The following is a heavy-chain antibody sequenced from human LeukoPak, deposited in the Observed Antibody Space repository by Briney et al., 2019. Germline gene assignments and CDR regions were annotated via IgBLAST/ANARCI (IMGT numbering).Heavy chain of an antibody. CDR3: AKDRIVVSYYFDY. J-gene: IGHJ4*02. Sequence: GGSLRLSCAASGFTFSSYAMSWGRQAPGKGLEWGSAISGSGGSTYYSDSVTARFTTSRDNSKNTLYLQMNSLRAQDTAVYYCAKDRIVVSYYFDYWGQGTLVTVSS. V-gene: IGHV3-23*01. CDR1: GFTFSSYA. D-gene: IGHD3-22*01. CDR2: ISGSGGST.